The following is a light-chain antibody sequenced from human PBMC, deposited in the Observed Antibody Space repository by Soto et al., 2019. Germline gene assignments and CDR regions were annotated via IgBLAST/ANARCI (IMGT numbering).Light chain of an antibody. V-gene: IGKV1-5*03. CDR3: QQYKSYMYN. J-gene: IGKJ2*01. CDR1: QGIDRG. Sequence: DIQMTQSPSTLSASVGDRVTITCRASQGIDRGLAWYEQEPGKAPKLLIYRASSLESGVPSRFSGRGSGTEFTLTISTLQPDDFATSYCQQYKSYMYNFAQGTKLEIK. CDR2: RAS.